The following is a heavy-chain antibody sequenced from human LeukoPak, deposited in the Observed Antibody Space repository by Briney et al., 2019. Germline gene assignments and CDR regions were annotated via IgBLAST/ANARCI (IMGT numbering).Heavy chain of an antibody. J-gene: IGHJ3*02. V-gene: IGHV3-48*03. CDR3: ARADGDYNGAFDI. D-gene: IGHD4-17*01. CDR1: GFTFSSYE. CDR2: ISSSGSTI. Sequence: GGSLRLSCAASGFTFSSYEMNWVRQAPGRGLEWVSYISSSGSTIYYADSVKGRFTISRDNAKNSLYLQMNSLRAEDTAVYYCARADGDYNGAFDIWGQGTMVTVSS.